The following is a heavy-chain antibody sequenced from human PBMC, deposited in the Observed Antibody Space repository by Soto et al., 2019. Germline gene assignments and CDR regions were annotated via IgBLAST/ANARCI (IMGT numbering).Heavy chain of an antibody. V-gene: IGHV5-10-1*01. CDR1: GYIFTSYW. J-gene: IGHJ5*02. D-gene: IGHD3-3*01. CDR2: IDPSDSYT. Sequence: GASLMTSCKCSGYIFTSYWISWVRQTPGKGLEWMGRIDPSDSYTNNSPSFQGHVTISADKSISTAYLQWSSLKASDTAMYYCARTWPHYDFWSGAHWFDPWGQGTLVTVSS. CDR3: ARTWPHYDFWSGAHWFDP.